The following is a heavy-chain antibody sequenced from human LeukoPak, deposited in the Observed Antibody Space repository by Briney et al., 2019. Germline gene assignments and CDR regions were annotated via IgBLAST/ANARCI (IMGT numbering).Heavy chain of an antibody. Sequence: ASVRLSFTASGYAFTIDGISWGRQAPGQGGGWMGWISAYNGDTNYAQKLQVRVTMTTDTSTSTAYIELRILRSDDTAVYYCARDYGDYGAYYYYGMDVWGQGTTVAVSS. CDR2: ISAYNGDT. V-gene: IGHV1-18*01. CDR1: GYAFTIDG. CDR3: ARDYGDYGAYYYYGMDV. J-gene: IGHJ6*02. D-gene: IGHD4-17*01.